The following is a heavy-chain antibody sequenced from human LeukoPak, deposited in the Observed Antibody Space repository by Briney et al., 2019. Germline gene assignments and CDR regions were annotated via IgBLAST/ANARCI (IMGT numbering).Heavy chain of an antibody. CDR2: ISGGGGST. CDR3: AKARGAYCGGDCYLDY. Sequence: PGGSLRLSCAASGFPFNSYAMNWVRQAVGKGLEWVSTISGGGGSTFYADSVKGRFTISRDNSKNTLYLQMNSLRAEDTAVYYCAKARGAYCGGDCYLDYWGQGTLVTVSS. J-gene: IGHJ4*02. V-gene: IGHV3-23*01. CDR1: GFPFNSYA. D-gene: IGHD2-21*02.